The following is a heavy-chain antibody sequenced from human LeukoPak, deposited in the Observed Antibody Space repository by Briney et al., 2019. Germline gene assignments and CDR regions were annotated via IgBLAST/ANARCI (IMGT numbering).Heavy chain of an antibody. D-gene: IGHD7-27*01. CDR2: ISGSGGST. Sequence: GGSLRCSGAASGFTFSSIPLSWDGQGQGKGLEWVSAISGSGGSTYYADSVKGRFTISRDNSKNTLYLQMNSLRAEDTAVYYCAKPAMGTEGYWGQGTLVTVSS. V-gene: IGHV3-23*01. CDR3: AKPAMGTEGY. CDR1: GFTFSSIP. J-gene: IGHJ4*02.